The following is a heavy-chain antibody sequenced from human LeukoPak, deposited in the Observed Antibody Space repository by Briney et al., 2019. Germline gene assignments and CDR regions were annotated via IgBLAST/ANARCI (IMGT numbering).Heavy chain of an antibody. CDR1: GFTFSSYW. J-gene: IGHJ6*02. D-gene: IGHD3-22*01. CDR2: INSDGSST. CDR3: ARAPLNYYDSSVYYGMDV. Sequence: GGSLRLSCAASGFTFSSYWMHWVRQAPGKGLVWVSRINSDGSSTSYADSVKGRFTISRDNAKNTLYLQMNSLRAEDTAVYYCARAPLNYYDSSVYYGMDVWGQGTTATVSS. V-gene: IGHV3-74*01.